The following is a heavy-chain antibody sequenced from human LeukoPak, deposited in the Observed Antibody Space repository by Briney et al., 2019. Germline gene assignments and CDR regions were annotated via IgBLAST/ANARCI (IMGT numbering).Heavy chain of an antibody. CDR2: IFYSGDT. Sequence: SETLSLTCTVSGGSISSQYWNWIRQPPGKGLEWIGFIFYSGDTNYNPSLKRRVTFSVDTSKNQFSLRLSSVTAADTAVYYCASSVYDILTGYRNYYYYYYMDVWGKGTTVTVSS. CDR1: GGSISSQY. V-gene: IGHV4-59*11. CDR3: ASSVYDILTGYRNYYYYYYMDV. J-gene: IGHJ6*03. D-gene: IGHD3-9*01.